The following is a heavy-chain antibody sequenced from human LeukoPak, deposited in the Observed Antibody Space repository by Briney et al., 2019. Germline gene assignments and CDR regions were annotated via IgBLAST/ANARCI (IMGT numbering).Heavy chain of an antibody. V-gene: IGHV1-69*04. CDR2: IIPILGIA. J-gene: IGHJ4*02. CDR1: GGTFSSYA. Sequence: SVKVSCKASGGTFSSYAISWVRQAPGQGLEWMGRIIPILGIANYAQKFQGRVTITADKSTSTAYMELSSLRSEDTAVYYCARDRDGYNEFDHWGQGTLVTVSS. D-gene: IGHD5-24*01. CDR3: ARDRDGYNEFDH.